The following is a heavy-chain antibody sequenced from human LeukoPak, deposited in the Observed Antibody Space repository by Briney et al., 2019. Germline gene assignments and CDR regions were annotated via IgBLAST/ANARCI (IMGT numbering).Heavy chain of an antibody. Sequence: SETLSLTCTVSGGSISSYYWSWIRQPPGKGLEWIGYIYYSGSTNYNPSLKSRVTISVDTSKNQFSLKLSSVTAADTAVYYCARITGTFYMDVWGKGTTVTVSS. D-gene: IGHD1-20*01. CDR2: IYYSGST. J-gene: IGHJ6*03. V-gene: IGHV4-59*01. CDR3: ARITGTFYMDV. CDR1: GGSISSYY.